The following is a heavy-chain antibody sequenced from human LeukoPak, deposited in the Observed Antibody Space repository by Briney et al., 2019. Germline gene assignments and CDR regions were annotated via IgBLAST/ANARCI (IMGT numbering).Heavy chain of an antibody. J-gene: IGHJ4*02. Sequence: GSLRLSCAASGFTFSSYWMHWVRQAPGKGLEWIGEINHSGSTNYNPSLKSRVTISVDTSKNQFSLKLSSVTAADTAVYYCARDPDFGYWGQGTLVTVSS. CDR2: INHSGST. CDR3: ARDPDFGY. V-gene: IGHV4-34*01. CDR1: GFTFSSYW. D-gene: IGHD3-3*01.